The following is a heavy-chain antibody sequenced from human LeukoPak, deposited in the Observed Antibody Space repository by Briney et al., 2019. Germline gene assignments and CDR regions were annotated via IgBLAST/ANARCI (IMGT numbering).Heavy chain of an antibody. Sequence: PGGSLRLSCAASGFTFSSYSMNWVRQAPGKGLEWVSAISGSGGSTYYADSVKGRFTISRDNSKNTLYLQMNGLRAEDTAVYYCAKGNDFWSGYCFDYWGQGTLVTVSS. J-gene: IGHJ4*02. D-gene: IGHD3-3*01. CDR1: GFTFSSYS. CDR3: AKGNDFWSGYCFDY. CDR2: ISGSGGST. V-gene: IGHV3-23*01.